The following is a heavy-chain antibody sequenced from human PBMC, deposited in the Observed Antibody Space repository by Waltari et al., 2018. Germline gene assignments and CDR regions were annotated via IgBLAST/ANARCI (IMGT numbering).Heavy chain of an antibody. V-gene: IGHV3-30*18. D-gene: IGHD1-26*01. CDR1: GYPFNNYG. CDR3: AKAGGIHNYPLDP. J-gene: IGHJ5*02. Sequence: QVEESGGGVVQPGGSLRLSCVASGYPFNNYGMHWVRQAPGKGLEWLAGISSDGSGKDYADSVNGRLTMSRDNSKNTVYLQMNSLRPEDTAVYYCAKAGGIHNYPLDPWGQGTLVTVSS. CDR2: ISSDGSGK.